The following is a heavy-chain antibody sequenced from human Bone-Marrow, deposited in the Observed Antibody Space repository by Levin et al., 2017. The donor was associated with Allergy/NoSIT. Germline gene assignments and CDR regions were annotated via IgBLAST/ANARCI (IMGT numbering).Heavy chain of an antibody. CDR1: GLTFSNVY. D-gene: IGHD5-24*01. CDR3: ATDPREYVHHNLDV. V-gene: IGHV3-15*01. CDR2: IKSKTDGGTT. Sequence: GGSLRLSCAASGLTFSNVYMNWVRQAPGKGLEWVGRIKSKTDGGTTSYAAPVKGRFTISRDDSKDTLYLQMNSLKTEDTGLYFCATDPREYVHHNLDVWGQGTTVTVSS. J-gene: IGHJ6*02.